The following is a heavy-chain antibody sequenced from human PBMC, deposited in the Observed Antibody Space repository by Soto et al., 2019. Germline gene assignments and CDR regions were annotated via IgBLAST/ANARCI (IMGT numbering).Heavy chain of an antibody. Sequence: ASVKVSCKAPGYTFTSYGISWVRQAPGQGLEWMGWISAYNGNTNYAQKLQGRVTMTTDTSTSTAYMELRSLRSDDTAVYYCARETDNHNWFDPWGPGTLVTVSS. CDR1: GYTFTSYG. V-gene: IGHV1-18*01. CDR2: ISAYNGNT. CDR3: ARETDNHNWFDP. J-gene: IGHJ5*02. D-gene: IGHD1-1*01.